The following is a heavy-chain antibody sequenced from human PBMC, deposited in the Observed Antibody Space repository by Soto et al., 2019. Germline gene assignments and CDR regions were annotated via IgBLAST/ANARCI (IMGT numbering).Heavy chain of an antibody. V-gene: IGHV3-48*01. CDR2: ISSSSSTI. CDR1: GFTFSSYS. Sequence: EVQLVESGGGLVQPGGSLRLSCAASGFTFSSYSMNWVRQAPGKGLEWVSYISSSSSTIYYADSVKGRFTISRDNAKNSLYRQMNSLRAEDTAVYYCARPNLYCSSTRCYAFDIWGQGTMVTVSS. D-gene: IGHD2-2*01. J-gene: IGHJ3*02. CDR3: ARPNLYCSSTRCYAFDI.